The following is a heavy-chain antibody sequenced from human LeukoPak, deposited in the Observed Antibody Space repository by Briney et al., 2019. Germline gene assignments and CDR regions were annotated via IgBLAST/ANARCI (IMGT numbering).Heavy chain of an antibody. Sequence: GGSLRLSCAASGFTFSSHGMHWVRQAPAEGLAGVAVIWYDGINKYYADSVKGLFTISRDNSKNTLYLQMNSLRAENTAVYYCASIWGLAYCGGDCQNPLDYWGQGTLVTVSS. CDR3: ASIWGLAYCGGDCQNPLDY. D-gene: IGHD2-21*02. CDR1: GFTFSSHG. CDR2: IWYDGINK. J-gene: IGHJ4*02. V-gene: IGHV3-33*01.